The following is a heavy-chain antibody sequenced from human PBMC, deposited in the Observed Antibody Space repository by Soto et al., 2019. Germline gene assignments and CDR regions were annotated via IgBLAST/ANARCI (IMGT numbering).Heavy chain of an antibody. CDR3: ARSVVVAATTGGSVDY. Sequence: PSETLSLTCAVYGGSFSGYYWSWIRQPPGKGLEWIGEINHSGSTNYNPSLKSRVTISVDTSKDQFSLKLSSVTAADTAVYYCARSVVVAATTGGSVDYWGQGTLVTV. CDR1: GGSFSGYY. V-gene: IGHV4-34*01. J-gene: IGHJ4*02. CDR2: INHSGST. D-gene: IGHD2-15*01.